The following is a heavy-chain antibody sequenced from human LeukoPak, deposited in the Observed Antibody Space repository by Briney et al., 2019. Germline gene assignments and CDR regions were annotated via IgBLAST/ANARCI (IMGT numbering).Heavy chain of an antibody. J-gene: IGHJ4*02. CDR1: GYTFTGYS. V-gene: IGHV1-2*02. D-gene: IGHD6-19*01. CDR3: ARGRIAVAGTFNY. Sequence: ASEKVSCKASGYTFTGYSMHWVRQAPGQGLEWMGWINPNSGGTNYAQKFQGKVTMTRNTSISTAYMDLSRLRSDDTAVYYCARGRIAVAGTFNYWGQGTLVTVSS. CDR2: INPNSGGT.